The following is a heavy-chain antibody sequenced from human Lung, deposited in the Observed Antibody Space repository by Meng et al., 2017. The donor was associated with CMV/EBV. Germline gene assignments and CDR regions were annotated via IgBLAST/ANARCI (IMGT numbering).Heavy chain of an antibody. V-gene: IGHV1-46*01. Sequence: ASVKVSCKATGYTFTNYYMHWVRQAPGQGLEWMGIINPSGGSTNYAQKFQGRVTMTRDTSTSTVYMELSSLRSEDTAMYYCARAPWAYCTKTSCYGFDPWGQGTQVXVSS. D-gene: IGHD2-2*01. J-gene: IGHJ5*02. CDR1: GYTFTNYY. CDR2: INPSGGST. CDR3: ARAPWAYCTKTSCYGFDP.